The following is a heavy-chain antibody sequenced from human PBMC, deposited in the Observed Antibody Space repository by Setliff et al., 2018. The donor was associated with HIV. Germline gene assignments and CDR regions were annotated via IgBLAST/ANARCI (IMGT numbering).Heavy chain of an antibody. D-gene: IGHD3-22*01. CDR3: ARVKYDSSGYLSYMDV. V-gene: IGHV3-20*04. Sequence: GGSLRLSCAASGFTFEDYGMSWVRQVPGKGLEWVSGINGNGGSTGCADSVKGRLTISRDNAKKSLYLQMNSLRVEDTALYYCARVKYDSSGYLSYMDVWGKGTTVTVSS. CDR2: INGNGGST. CDR1: GFTFEDYG. J-gene: IGHJ6*03.